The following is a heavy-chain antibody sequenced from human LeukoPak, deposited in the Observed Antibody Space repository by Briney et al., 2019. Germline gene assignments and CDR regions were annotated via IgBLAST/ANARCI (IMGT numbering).Heavy chain of an antibody. CDR1: GGSISSGGYY. V-gene: IGHV4-30-2*01. D-gene: IGHD1-26*01. CDR2: IYHSGST. J-gene: IGHJ6*02. CDR3: ASGTLIATNYYYGMDV. Sequence: PSETLSLTCTVSGGSISSGGYYWSWIRQPPGKGLEWIGYIYHSGSTYYNPSLKSRVTISVDRSKNQFSLKLSSVTAADTAVYYCASGTLIATNYYYGMDVWGQGTTVTVSS.